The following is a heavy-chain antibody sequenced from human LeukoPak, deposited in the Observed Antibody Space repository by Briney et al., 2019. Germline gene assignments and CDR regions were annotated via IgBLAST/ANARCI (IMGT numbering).Heavy chain of an antibody. J-gene: IGHJ5*02. Sequence: SRTGSRHRFTSYWLGWVRHNHGKGLDSMGIIYPDDSDTRYSPSFQGQVTISADKSISTAYLQWNSLKASDTAMYYCAPPSAALGWFDPWGQGTLVTVSS. V-gene: IGHV5-51*01. CDR2: IYPDDSDT. D-gene: IGHD3-10*01. CDR1: RHRFTSYW. CDR3: APPSAALGWFDP.